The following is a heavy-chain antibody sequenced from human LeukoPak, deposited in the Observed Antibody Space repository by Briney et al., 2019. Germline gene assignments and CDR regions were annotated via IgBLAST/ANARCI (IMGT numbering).Heavy chain of an antibody. V-gene: IGHV4-61*03. D-gene: IGHD6-13*01. CDR2: IYYNGKT. CDR3: ARDRMQQRNFDY. J-gene: IGHJ4*02. CDR1: GDSVSSGGYY. Sequence: SETLSLTCTVSGDSVSSGGYYWGWVRQPPGKGLEWIVYIYYNGKTNYNPPLRTQSTISEATSKKHLSLKLSSVTAADTAVYYCARDRMQQRNFDYWGQGTLVTVSS.